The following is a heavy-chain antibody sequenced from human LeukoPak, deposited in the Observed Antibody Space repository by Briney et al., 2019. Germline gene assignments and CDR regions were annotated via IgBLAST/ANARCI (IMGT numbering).Heavy chain of an antibody. Sequence: PGGTLRLSCAASGFSFSSYGMSWVRQAPGKGLEWVSGISDSGDSTYYADSVKGRFTISRDISKNTLFLQMNSLRAEDTAVYYCAKDSFTVTGGAFDYWGQGTLVTVSS. D-gene: IGHD4-17*01. V-gene: IGHV3-23*01. CDR1: GFSFSSYG. CDR3: AKDSFTVTGGAFDY. J-gene: IGHJ4*02. CDR2: ISDSGDST.